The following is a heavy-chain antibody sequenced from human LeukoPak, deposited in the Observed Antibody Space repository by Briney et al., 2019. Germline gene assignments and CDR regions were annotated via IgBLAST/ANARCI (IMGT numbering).Heavy chain of an antibody. CDR3: ARIDNYDFWSGFDY. D-gene: IGHD3-3*01. J-gene: IGHJ4*02. CDR2: INSDGSEG. V-gene: IGHV3-7*01. Sequence: GGSLRLSCAVSGFTFSGFWMSWSRQAPGKGLEWVASINSDGSEGYYADVVKGRFTISRDNAKNSLYLQMNSLRAEDTAVYYCARIDNYDFWSGFDYWGQGTLVTVSS. CDR1: GFTFSGFW.